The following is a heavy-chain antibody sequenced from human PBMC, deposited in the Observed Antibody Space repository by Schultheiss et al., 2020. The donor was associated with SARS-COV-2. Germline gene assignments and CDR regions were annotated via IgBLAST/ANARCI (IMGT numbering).Heavy chain of an antibody. CDR2: ITSSSSHT. D-gene: IGHD3-3*01. CDR3: ARTATIFGVVTHYTMDV. CDR1: GFTFSDYY. J-gene: IGHJ6*02. V-gene: IGHV3-11*06. Sequence: GGSLRLSCAASGFTFSDYYMSWIRQAPGKGLEWVAYITSSSSHTNYADSVKGRFTISRDNAKNSLYLQMNSLRAEDTAVYYCARTATIFGVVTHYTMDVWGQGTVVTVSS.